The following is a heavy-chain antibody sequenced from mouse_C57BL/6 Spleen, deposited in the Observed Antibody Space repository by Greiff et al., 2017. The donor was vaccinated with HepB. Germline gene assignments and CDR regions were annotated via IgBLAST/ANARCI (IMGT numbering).Heavy chain of an antibody. V-gene: IGHV1-81*01. J-gene: IGHJ2*01. CDR1: GYTFTSYG. D-gene: IGHD1-1*01. CDR3: ARSTTVVPFDY. CDR2: IYPRSGNT. Sequence: VQLQQSGAELARPGASVKLSCKASGYTFTSYGISWVKQRTGQGLEWIGEIYPRSGNTYYNEKFKGKATLTADKSSSTAYMELRSLTSEDSAVYFCARSTTVVPFDYWGQGTTLTVSS.